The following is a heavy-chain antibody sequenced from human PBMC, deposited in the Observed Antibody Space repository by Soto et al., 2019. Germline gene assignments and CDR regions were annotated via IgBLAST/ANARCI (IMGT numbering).Heavy chain of an antibody. CDR3: ARSSHKESWFDP. V-gene: IGHV4-4*07. CDR1: NGSISNFY. J-gene: IGHJ5*02. Sequence: QVQLQESGPGLVKPSETLSLSCTVSNGSISNFYWNWIRHPAGRGPEWIGRIYASGSPSYNPSLRSRVTMSVDTSKNQCSLKLKSVTAADTAVYYCARSSHKESWFDPWGQGTLVTVSS. D-gene: IGHD6-13*01. CDR2: IYASGSP.